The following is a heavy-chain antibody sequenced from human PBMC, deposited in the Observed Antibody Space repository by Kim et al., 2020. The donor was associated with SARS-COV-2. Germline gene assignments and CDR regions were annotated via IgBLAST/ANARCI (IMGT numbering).Heavy chain of an antibody. CDR2: ITNSASDT. Sequence: GGSLRLSCEGSGFSFSNYAMSWVRQVPGKGLQWVSAITNSASDTFYSDSVEGRFTISRDNSKNTLYLQMDNLRGEDTALYYCAKRSSAFSLARRIAFDS. J-gene: IGHJ4*01. D-gene: IGHD3-3*02. CDR3: AKRSSAFSLARRIAFDS. V-gene: IGHV3-23*01. CDR1: GFSFSNYA.